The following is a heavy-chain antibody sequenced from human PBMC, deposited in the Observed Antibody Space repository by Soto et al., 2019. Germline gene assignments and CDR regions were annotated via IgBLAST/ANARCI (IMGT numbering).Heavy chain of an antibody. J-gene: IGHJ6*02. D-gene: IGHD3-10*01. Sequence: ASVKVSCKVSGYTLTELSMHWVRQAPGKGLEWMGGFDPEDGETIYAQKFQGRVTMTEDTSTDTAYMELSSLRSEDTAVYYCAGCYYGSGSYHYYYGMDVWGQGTTVTVSS. CDR1: GYTLTELS. CDR3: AGCYYGSGSYHYYYGMDV. V-gene: IGHV1-24*01. CDR2: FDPEDGET.